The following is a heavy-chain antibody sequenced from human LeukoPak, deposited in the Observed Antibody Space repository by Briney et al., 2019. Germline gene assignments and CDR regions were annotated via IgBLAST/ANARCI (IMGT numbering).Heavy chain of an antibody. Sequence: GGSLRLSCAASGFTFSNYAMSWVRQAPGKGLEWVSAISGGGTNTYYADSVKGRFTISRDNSKNTLDLQMNSLRAEDTAVYYCANLGGSRFDYWGQGTLVTVSS. D-gene: IGHD6-13*01. CDR1: GFTFSNYA. CDR2: ISGGGTNT. V-gene: IGHV3-23*01. J-gene: IGHJ4*02. CDR3: ANLGGSRFDY.